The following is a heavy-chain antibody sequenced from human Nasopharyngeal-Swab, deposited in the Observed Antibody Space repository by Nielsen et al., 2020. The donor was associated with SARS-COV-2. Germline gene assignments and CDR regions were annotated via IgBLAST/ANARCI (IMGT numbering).Heavy chain of an antibody. J-gene: IGHJ5*02. V-gene: IGHV1-46*01. CDR2: INPSGGST. CDR3: AREYGSTTWNNCFDP. D-gene: IGHD2-15*01. Sequence: ALVKVSCKASGYTFTSYYMHWVRQAPGQGLEWMGIINPSGGSTSYAQKFQGRVTMTRDTSTSTVYMELSSLRSEDTAVYYCAREYGSTTWNNCFDPWGQGILVTVSS. CDR1: GYTFTSYY.